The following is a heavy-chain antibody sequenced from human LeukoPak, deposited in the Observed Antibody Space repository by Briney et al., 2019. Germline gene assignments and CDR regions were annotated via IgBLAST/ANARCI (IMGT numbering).Heavy chain of an antibody. V-gene: IGHV4-34*01. Sequence: SETLSLTCAVYGGSFSGYYWSWIRQPPGKGLEWIGEINHSGSTNYNPSLKSRVTISVDTSKNQFSLKLSSVTAADTAVYYCARGTVMLTVDYWGKGTLVTASS. D-gene: IGHD3-16*01. CDR1: GGSFSGYY. CDR3: ARGTVMLTVDY. J-gene: IGHJ4*02. CDR2: INHSGST.